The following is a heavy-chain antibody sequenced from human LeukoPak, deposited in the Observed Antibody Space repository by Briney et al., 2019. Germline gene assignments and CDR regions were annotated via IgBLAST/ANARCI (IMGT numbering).Heavy chain of an antibody. Sequence: GASVKVSCKASGYTFINYGISWVRQAPGQGLEWMGWISAENGNTGYVENLQGRVTIARDTSIRTAYMELTNLRSEDTAVYYCARVDGSPDYWGQGTLVTVSS. D-gene: IGHD2-15*01. CDR2: ISAENGNT. CDR3: ARVDGSPDY. CDR1: GYTFINYG. V-gene: IGHV1-18*04. J-gene: IGHJ4*02.